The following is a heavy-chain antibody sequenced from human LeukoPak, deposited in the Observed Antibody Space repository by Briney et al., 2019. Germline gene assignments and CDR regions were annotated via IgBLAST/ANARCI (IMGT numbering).Heavy chain of an antibody. J-gene: IGHJ4*02. CDR3: ARDGVPGHTVFDY. Sequence: GGSLRLSCAASGFTFSGYEMNWVRQAPGKGLEWVSHISGSGATIHYSDSVKGRFTISRGNAKNSLYLQMNSLRVEDTAVYYCARDGVPGHTVFDYWGQGTLVTVSS. D-gene: IGHD2-2*02. V-gene: IGHV3-48*03. CDR2: ISGSGATI. CDR1: GFTFSGYE.